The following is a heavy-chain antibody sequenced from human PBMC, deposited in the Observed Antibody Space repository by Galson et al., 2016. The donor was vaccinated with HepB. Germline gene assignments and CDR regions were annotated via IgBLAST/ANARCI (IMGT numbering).Heavy chain of an antibody. V-gene: IGHV4-39*02. Sequence: ETLSLTCIVSGDSISGTEYYWGWIRQSPGRGLEWIGSIYYSGSTYYNPSLESRVTISVDTSKNHFSLRLSSVTAADTAVYHCATGISVAGKYYYYYMDVWGKGTPVTVSS. D-gene: IGHD6-19*01. J-gene: IGHJ6*03. CDR2: IYYSGST. CDR1: GDSISGTEYY. CDR3: ATGISVAGKYYYYYMDV.